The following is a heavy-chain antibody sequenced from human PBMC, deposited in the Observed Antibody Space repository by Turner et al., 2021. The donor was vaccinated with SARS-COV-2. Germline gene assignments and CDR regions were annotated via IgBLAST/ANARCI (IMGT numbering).Heavy chain of an antibody. V-gene: IGHV4-39*01. CDR1: GGSISSSSYY. Sequence: QLQLQESGPGLVKPSETLSLTSSVSGGSISSSSYYWGWTRQPPGKGPEWIGSVDDRGNTYYNPSLESRVTIYVDTSNNQFSLKLNSVTAADTAVYYCARVKSTVTTYYYYYMDVWGKGTTVTVSS. J-gene: IGHJ6*03. CDR2: VDDRGNT. D-gene: IGHD4-4*01. CDR3: ARVKSTVTTYYYYYMDV.